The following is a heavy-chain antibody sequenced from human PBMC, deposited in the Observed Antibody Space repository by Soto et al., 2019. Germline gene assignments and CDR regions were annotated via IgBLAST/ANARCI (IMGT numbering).Heavy chain of an antibody. CDR2: IYWDDDK. J-gene: IGHJ6*02. V-gene: IGHV2-5*02. D-gene: IGHD3-10*01. CDR1: GFSLSTSGVG. CDR3: EHRHYYRSGSPYYSYGIYV. Sequence: QITLKESGPTLVKPTQTLTLTCTFSGFSLSTSGVGVGWIRQPPGKALEWIALIYWDDDKRYSPSLKSRLTTDSDNTKNHVDLKITNMDPLDTYTYYWEHRHYYRSGSPYYSYGIYVWGQGTPLTLS.